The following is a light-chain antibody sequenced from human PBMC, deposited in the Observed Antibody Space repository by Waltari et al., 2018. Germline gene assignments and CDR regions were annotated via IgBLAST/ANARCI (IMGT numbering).Light chain of an antibody. CDR1: QSVSRT. CDR2: DTS. CDR3: QKYGTLPAT. J-gene: IGKJ1*01. V-gene: IGKV3-20*01. Sequence: EIVLTQSPGTLSLSPGESATLSCRASQSVSRTLAWYQQKPGQAPRLLVYDTSTRATGIPDRLSGSGFGTDFSLTISRLEHEDFAVYYCQKYGTLPATFGQGTKVEIK.